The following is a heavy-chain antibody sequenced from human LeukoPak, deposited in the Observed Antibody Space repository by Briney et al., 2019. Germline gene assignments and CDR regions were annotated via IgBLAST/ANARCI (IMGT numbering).Heavy chain of an antibody. V-gene: IGHV3-23*01. CDR2: ISGSGGST. J-gene: IGHJ4*02. D-gene: IGHD1-26*01. CDR3: TRDELSGSYPRTYYFDY. Sequence: GGSLRLSCAASGFTFSSYAMSWVRQAPGKGLEWVSAISGSGGSTYYADSVKGRFTISRDNSKNTLYLQMNSLRAEDTAVYYCTRDELSGSYPRTYYFDYWGQGTLVTVSS. CDR1: GFTFSSYA.